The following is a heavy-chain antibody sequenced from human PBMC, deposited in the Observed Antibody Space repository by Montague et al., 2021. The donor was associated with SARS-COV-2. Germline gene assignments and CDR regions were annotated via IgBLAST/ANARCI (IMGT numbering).Heavy chain of an antibody. V-gene: IGHV4-59*01. D-gene: IGHD3-10*02. CDR2: IYYSGST. CDR3: ARGSYVPDAFDI. J-gene: IGHJ3*02. Sequence: SETLSLTCTVSGGSISSYNCSWIRQPPGKGLEWIWYIYYSGSTNYNPSLKSRVTISLDTSKNQFSLKLNSVTAADTAVYYCARGSYVPDAFDIWGQGTMVTVSS. CDR1: GGSISSYN.